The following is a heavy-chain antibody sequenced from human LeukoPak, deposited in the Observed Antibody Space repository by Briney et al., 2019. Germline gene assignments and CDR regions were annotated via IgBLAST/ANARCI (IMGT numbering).Heavy chain of an antibody. J-gene: IGHJ4*02. D-gene: IGHD6-6*01. Sequence: GGSLRLSCAASGFTVSSNYMSWVRQAPGKGLEWVSVIYSGGSTYYADSVKGRFTISRDNSKNTLYLQMNSLRAEDTAVYYCAKDSSSAQGMFDYWGQGTLVTVSS. V-gene: IGHV3-53*01. CDR2: IYSGGST. CDR1: GFTVSSNY. CDR3: AKDSSSAQGMFDY.